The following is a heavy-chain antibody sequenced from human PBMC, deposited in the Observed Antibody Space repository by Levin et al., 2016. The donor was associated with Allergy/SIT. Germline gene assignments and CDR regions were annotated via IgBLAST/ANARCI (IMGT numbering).Heavy chain of an antibody. CDR3: ARHERSNSWTGPEDLWYFDV. D-gene: IGHD3/OR15-3a*01. CDR2: IYYSGST. CDR1: GGSISSYY. Sequence: SETLSLTCTVSGGSISSYYWSWIRQPPGKGLEWIGFIYYSGSTNYNPSLKSRVTISLDTSKTQFSLKLTSVTAADTGLYYCARHERSNSWTGPEDLWYFDVWGRGTLVAVSS. J-gene: IGHJ2*01. V-gene: IGHV4-59*08.